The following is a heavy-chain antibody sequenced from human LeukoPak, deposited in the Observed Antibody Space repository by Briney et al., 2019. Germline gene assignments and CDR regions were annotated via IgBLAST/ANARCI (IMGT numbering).Heavy chain of an antibody. CDR1: GTSISDYS. Sequence: SETLSLTCSVSGTSISDYSWSWIRQPPGKGLEWIGHVFYNGSANYNPSLKSRVTISTDTSKNQFSLQLTSLTAADTAVYYCARDHYDFWSGYYYHMDVWGKGTTVTVSS. CDR3: ARDHYDFWSGYYYHMDV. D-gene: IGHD3-3*01. J-gene: IGHJ6*03. V-gene: IGHV4-59*13. CDR2: VFYNGSA.